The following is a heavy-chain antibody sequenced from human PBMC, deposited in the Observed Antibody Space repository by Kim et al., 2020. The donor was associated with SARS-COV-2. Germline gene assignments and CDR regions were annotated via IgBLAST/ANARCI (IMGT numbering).Heavy chain of an antibody. CDR3: AREGPYDSSGYYYIDAFDI. J-gene: IGHJ3*02. D-gene: IGHD3-22*01. V-gene: IGHV3-30*01. Sequence: RFNISRDNSKNTLYLQMNSRRAEDTAVYYCAREGPYDSSGYYYIDAFDIWGQGTMVTVSS.